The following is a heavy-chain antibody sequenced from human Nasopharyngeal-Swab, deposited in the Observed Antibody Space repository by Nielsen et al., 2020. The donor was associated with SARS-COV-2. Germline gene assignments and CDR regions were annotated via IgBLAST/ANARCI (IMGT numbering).Heavy chain of an antibody. D-gene: IGHD3-10*01. CDR1: GFTFSNAW. V-gene: IGHV3-15*01. Sequence: SCAASGFTFSNAWMNWVRQAPGKGLEWVGRIKSKTDGGTTDYAAPVKGRFSISRDDSKNTLYLQMNGLKTEDTAVYYCTTGDYYGSGSYLTFDYWGQGTLVTVSS. CDR3: TTGDYYGSGSYLTFDY. J-gene: IGHJ4*01. CDR2: IKSKTDGGTT.